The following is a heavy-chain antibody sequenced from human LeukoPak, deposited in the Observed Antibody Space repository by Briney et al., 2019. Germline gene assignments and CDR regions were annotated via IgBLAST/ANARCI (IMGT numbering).Heavy chain of an antibody. D-gene: IGHD3-10*01. V-gene: IGHV3-9*01. CDR3: AKDSHYGSGSYYDY. Sequence: GGSLRLSCAASGFTFEDYAMHWVRHAPGKGLEWVSGISWNSGSIGYADSVKGRFTISRDNAKNSLYLQMNSLRAEDTALYYCAKDSHYGSGSYYDYWGQGTLVTVSS. J-gene: IGHJ4*02. CDR2: ISWNSGSI. CDR1: GFTFEDYA.